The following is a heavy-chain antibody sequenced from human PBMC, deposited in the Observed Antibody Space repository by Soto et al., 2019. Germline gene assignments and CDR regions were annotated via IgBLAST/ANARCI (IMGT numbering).Heavy chain of an antibody. V-gene: IGHV1-69*13. CDR2: IIPIFGTA. Sequence: GTSVKVSCKASGGTFSSYAISWVRQAPGQGLEWMGGIIPIFGTANYAQKFQGRVTITADESTSTAYMELSSLRSEDTAVYYCARSGGDYYYYYGMDVWGQGTTVTSP. CDR3: ARSGGDYYYYYGMDV. J-gene: IGHJ6*02. CDR1: GGTFSSYA. D-gene: IGHD2-21*02.